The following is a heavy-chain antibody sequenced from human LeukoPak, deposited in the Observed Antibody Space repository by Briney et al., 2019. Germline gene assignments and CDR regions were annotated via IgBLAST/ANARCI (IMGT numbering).Heavy chain of an antibody. Sequence: GGSLRLSCAASGFTFSSYAMHWVRQAPGKGLEWVAVISYDGSNKYYADSVKGRFTISRDNSKNTLYLQMNSLRAEDTAVYYCARELWFGESILDYWGQGTLVTVSS. V-gene: IGHV3-30*04. D-gene: IGHD3-10*01. CDR3: ARELWFGESILDY. CDR1: GFTFSSYA. J-gene: IGHJ4*02. CDR2: ISYDGSNK.